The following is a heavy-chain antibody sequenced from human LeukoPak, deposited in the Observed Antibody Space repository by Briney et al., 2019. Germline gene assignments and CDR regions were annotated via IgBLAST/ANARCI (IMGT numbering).Heavy chain of an antibody. D-gene: IGHD3-3*01. CDR3: ARGGGAIFGYYYYMDV. J-gene: IGHJ6*03. CDR1: GDSITSYY. Sequence: SETLSLTCTVSGDSITSYYWSWIRQPPGKGLEWIGEINHSGSTNYNPSLKSRVTISVDTSKNQFSLKLSSVTAADTAVYYCARGGGAIFGYYYYMDVWGKGTTVTVSS. V-gene: IGHV4-34*01. CDR2: INHSGST.